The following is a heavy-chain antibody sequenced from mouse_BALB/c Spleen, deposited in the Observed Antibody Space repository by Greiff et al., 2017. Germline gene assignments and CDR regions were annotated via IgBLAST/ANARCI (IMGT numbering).Heavy chain of an antibody. D-gene: IGHD1-1*01. V-gene: IGHV6-6*02. CDR1: GFTFSNYW. J-gene: IGHJ3*01. Sequence: EVKLQESGGGLVQPGGSMKLSCVASGFTFSNYWMNWVRQSPEKGLEWVAEIRLKSNNYATHYAESVKGRFTISRDDSKSSVYLQMNNLRAEDTGVYDCTWGPGGSSSWFAYWGQGTLVTVSA. CDR3: TWGPGGSSSWFAY. CDR2: IRLKSNNYAT.